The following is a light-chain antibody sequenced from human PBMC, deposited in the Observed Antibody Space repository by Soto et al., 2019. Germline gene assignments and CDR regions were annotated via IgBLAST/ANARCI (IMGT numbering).Light chain of an antibody. CDR3: CSYAGSSTWV. Sequence: QSALTQPASVSGSPGQSITISCTGTSSDIGSYNLVSWYQQHPGKAPRIMIYEGSQRPSGVSNRFSGFKSGNTASLTISGLQAEDEANYYCCSYAGSSTWVFGGGTKLTVL. J-gene: IGLJ3*02. CDR1: SSDIGSYNL. V-gene: IGLV2-23*01. CDR2: EGS.